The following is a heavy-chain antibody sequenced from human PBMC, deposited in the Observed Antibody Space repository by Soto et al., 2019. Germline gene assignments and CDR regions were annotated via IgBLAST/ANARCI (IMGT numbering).Heavy chain of an antibody. J-gene: IGHJ4*02. V-gene: IGHV3-7*01. CDR2: ISGGASDK. Sequence: EVQLVESGGRLVQPGGSLRLSCAASGFMFSAYWMSWVRQDPGKGLEWVATISGGASDKFYVDSVKGRFTISRDDSKNTLYLQMNRLRDEDKAVYYCVREDWHRFDSWGQGTLVNVSS. CDR3: VREDWHRFDS. CDR1: GFMFSAYW. D-gene: IGHD2-21*01.